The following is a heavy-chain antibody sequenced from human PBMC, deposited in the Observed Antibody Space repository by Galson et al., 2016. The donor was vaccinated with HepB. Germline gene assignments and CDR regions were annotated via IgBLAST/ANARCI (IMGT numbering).Heavy chain of an antibody. CDR3: AKNDILAGYSAFDY. CDR2: ISYDGGNT. J-gene: IGHJ4*02. V-gene: IGHV3-30*18. D-gene: IGHD3-9*01. CDR1: GFTFSNYG. Sequence: SLRLSCAASGFTFSNYGMHWVRQAPGKGLEWVAVISYDGGNTYYADSVKGRLTISRDNSKNTLHLQMNSLRSEDTAVYYCAKNDILAGYSAFDYWGQGTLVTVSS.